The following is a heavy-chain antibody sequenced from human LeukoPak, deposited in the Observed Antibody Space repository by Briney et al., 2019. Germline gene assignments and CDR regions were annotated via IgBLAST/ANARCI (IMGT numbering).Heavy chain of an antibody. CDR2: IYYTGTT. D-gene: IGHD5-12*01. J-gene: IGHJ6*02. V-gene: IGHV4-59*01. Sequence: SETLSLTCTVSGASISSYYWSWIRQPPGKGLEWIGYIYYTGTTNYNPSLRTRVTISVGTSKIQFSLNLKSVTAADTAVYYCARAKWLPSDYYGLDVWGQGTTVTVSS. CDR1: GASISSYY. CDR3: ARAKWLPSDYYGLDV.